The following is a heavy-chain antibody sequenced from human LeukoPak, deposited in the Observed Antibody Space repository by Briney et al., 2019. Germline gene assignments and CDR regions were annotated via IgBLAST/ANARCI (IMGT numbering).Heavy chain of an antibody. CDR2: IYYTVTT. Sequence: PETLSLSCTLSGGSLTIYSRNWVRHTPAKGLEWVGCIYYTVTTNSDPSLKSRVTMSVDTSKTRLSLKLSSVNAADTAVYYCARADHSSAGSLSIYHPYYYIDVWGKGTTVTVPS. CDR1: GGSLTIYS. J-gene: IGHJ6*03. CDR3: ARADHSSAGSLSIYHPYYYIDV. D-gene: IGHD3-10*01. V-gene: IGHV4-59*01.